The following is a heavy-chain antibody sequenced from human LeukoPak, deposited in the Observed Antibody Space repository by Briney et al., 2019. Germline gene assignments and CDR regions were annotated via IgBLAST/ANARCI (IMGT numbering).Heavy chain of an antibody. CDR1: GYTFTGYY. D-gene: IGHD3-22*01. CDR2: INPNSGGT. V-gene: IGHV1-2*02. Sequence: ASVKVSFKASGYTFTGYYIHWVRQAPGQGLEWMGWINPNSGGTNYAQKFQGRVTMTRDTSISTAYMELTRLRSDDTAVYYCAADSSGYYYFDYWGQGTLVTVSS. J-gene: IGHJ4*02. CDR3: AADSSGYYYFDY.